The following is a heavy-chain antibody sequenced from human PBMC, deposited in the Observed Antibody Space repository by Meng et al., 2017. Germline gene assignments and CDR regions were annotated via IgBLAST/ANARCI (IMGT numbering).Heavy chain of an antibody. V-gene: IGHV4-31*01. CDR2: IYYSGST. CDR1: GGSISSGGYY. J-gene: IGHJ5*02. D-gene: IGHD5-18*01. Sequence: LQESGPGLVKPSQTLSLTCTVSGGSISSGGYYWSWIRQHPGKGLEWIGYIYYSGSTYYNPSLKSLVTISVDTSKNQFSLKLSSVTAADTAVYYCARADRRVGSYGPNWFDPWGQGTLVTVSS. CDR3: ARADRRVGSYGPNWFDP.